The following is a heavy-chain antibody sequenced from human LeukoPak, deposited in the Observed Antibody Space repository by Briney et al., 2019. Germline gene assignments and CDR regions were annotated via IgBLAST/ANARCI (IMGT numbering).Heavy chain of an antibody. CDR3: ARRGRSHTYYYDSSGYYYRNYAFDI. D-gene: IGHD3-22*01. V-gene: IGHV4-39*07. Sequence: SETLSLTCTVSGGSISSSSYYWGWIRQPPGKGLEWIGSIYYSGSTYYNPSLKSRVTISVDTSKNQFSLKLSSVTAADTAVYYCARRGRSHTYYYDSSGYYYRNYAFDIWGQGTMVTVSS. J-gene: IGHJ3*02. CDR1: GGSISSSSYY. CDR2: IYYSGST.